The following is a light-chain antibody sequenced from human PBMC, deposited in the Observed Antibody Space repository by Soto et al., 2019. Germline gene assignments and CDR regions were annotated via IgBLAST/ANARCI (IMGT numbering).Light chain of an antibody. Sequence: EIVLTQSPGTLSLSPGERATLSCRDSQSVSSSYLAWYRQKPGQAPRLLIYGASSRATGIPDRFCGSGSGTDFTLTISRLEPEDFAVYYCQQYGSSPRTFGQGTKVDIK. V-gene: IGKV3-20*01. CDR2: GAS. CDR1: QSVSSSY. J-gene: IGKJ1*01. CDR3: QQYGSSPRT.